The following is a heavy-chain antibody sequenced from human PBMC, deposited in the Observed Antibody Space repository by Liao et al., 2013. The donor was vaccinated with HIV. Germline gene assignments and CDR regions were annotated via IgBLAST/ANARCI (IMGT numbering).Heavy chain of an antibody. Sequence: QVHLQESGPGLVKPSETLSLTCSVSGGSISGHYWSWIRQSAGKGLEWIGHIYSSGSVEFNPSLRGRLTMLVDTSDNEISLKLRSVTAADTAVYFCAREDFDSSGYQFFYYMDVWGKGTTVTVS. J-gene: IGHJ6*03. CDR2: IYSSGSV. V-gene: IGHV4-4*07. CDR1: GGSISGHY. D-gene: IGHD6-19*01. CDR3: AREDFDSSGYQFFYYMDV.